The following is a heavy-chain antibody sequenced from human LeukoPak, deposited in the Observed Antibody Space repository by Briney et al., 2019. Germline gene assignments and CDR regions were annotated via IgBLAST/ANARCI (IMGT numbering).Heavy chain of an antibody. J-gene: IGHJ4*02. V-gene: IGHV3-9*01. CDR1: GFTFDDYA. D-gene: IGHD1-1*01. Sequence: PGGSLRLSCAASGFTFDDYAMHWVRQAPGKGLEWVSGVSWNSGSIGYADSVKGRFTISRDNAKNSLYLQMNSLRAEDTAVYYCASDNWNNFDSWGQGTLVTVSS. CDR3: ASDNWNNFDS. CDR2: VSWNSGSI.